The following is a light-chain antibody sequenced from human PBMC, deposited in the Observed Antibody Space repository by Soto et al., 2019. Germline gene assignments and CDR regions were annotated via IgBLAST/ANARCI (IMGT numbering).Light chain of an antibody. CDR2: ENN. Sequence: QSVLTQPPSVSAAPGQKVTISCSGSSSNIGNNYVSWYQQLPGTAPKLLIYENNKRPSGIPDRFSGSKSGTSATLGITGLQTGDEADYYCGTWDSSLSAENWVVGGGTQPTVL. J-gene: IGLJ3*02. CDR3: GTWDSSLSAENWV. CDR1: SSNIGNNY. V-gene: IGLV1-51*02.